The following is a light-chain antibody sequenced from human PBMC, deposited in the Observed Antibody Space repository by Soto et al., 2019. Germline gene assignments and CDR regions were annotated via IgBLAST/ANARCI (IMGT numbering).Light chain of an antibody. CDR3: CLYVGATTYV. V-gene: IGLV2-23*01. CDR1: SGYVGTYSL. J-gene: IGLJ1*01. Sequence: QSALAQPASVSGSPGQSITISCTGASGYVGTYSLVSWYQQHPGKAPKVVIYEGHKRPSGVPDRFSGSTSVNTASRTISGLQTDDEADYYCCLYVGATTYVFGTGTKVTVL. CDR2: EGH.